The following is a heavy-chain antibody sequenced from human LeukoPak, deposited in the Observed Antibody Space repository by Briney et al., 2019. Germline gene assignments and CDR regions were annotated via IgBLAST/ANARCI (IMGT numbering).Heavy chain of an antibody. CDR1: GFTLSSYA. CDR3: ARADRYGTTWYGRVDY. CDR2: IRSTGGTT. D-gene: IGHD6-13*01. J-gene: IGHJ4*02. Sequence: GRSLRLSCAPSGFTLSSYAMHWVRHAPGKGLESVSDIRSTGGTTAYADSVKGRFTISRDNSRNTLYLQMNSLRAEDTAVYYCARADRYGTTWYGRVDYWGQGTLVTVSS. V-gene: IGHV3-23*01.